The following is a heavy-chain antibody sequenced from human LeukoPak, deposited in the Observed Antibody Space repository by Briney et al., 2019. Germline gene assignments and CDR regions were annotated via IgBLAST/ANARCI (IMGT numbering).Heavy chain of an antibody. CDR1: GFAFADYA. CDR2: IHADGGRT. V-gene: IGHV3-43*02. Sequence: GGSLRLSCAASGFAFADYAMHWVRQIPGKGLECVAHIHADGGRTFYADSVKGRFTVSRDNGKNSLFLQMDSLTSDDTALYYCSSWAFYHGLDVWGQGATVIVSS. D-gene: IGHD2/OR15-2a*01. J-gene: IGHJ6*02. CDR3: SSWAFYHGLDV.